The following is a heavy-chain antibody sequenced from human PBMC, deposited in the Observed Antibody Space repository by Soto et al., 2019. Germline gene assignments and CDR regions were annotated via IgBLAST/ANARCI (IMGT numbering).Heavy chain of an antibody. CDR1: GFTFSSYA. Sequence: QVQLVESGGGVVQPGRSLRLSCAASGFTFSSYAMHWVRQAPGKGLEWVAVISYDGSNKYYADSVKGRFTISRDNSKNTLDLQMNRLRAEDTAVYYCARGRNGWELHDAFDIWGQGTMVTVSS. CDR3: ARGRNGWELHDAFDI. V-gene: IGHV3-30-3*01. D-gene: IGHD1-26*01. CDR2: ISYDGSNK. J-gene: IGHJ3*02.